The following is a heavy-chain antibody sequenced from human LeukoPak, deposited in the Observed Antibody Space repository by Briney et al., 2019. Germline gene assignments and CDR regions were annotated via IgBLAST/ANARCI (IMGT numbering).Heavy chain of an antibody. CDR1: GFTFSSYS. J-gene: IGHJ3*02. Sequence: GGSLRLSCAASGFTFSSYSMNWVRQAPGKGLEWVSSISSSSSYIYYADSAKGRFTISRDNAKNSLYLQMNSLRAEDTAVYYCASLVVVISPSRTFDIWGQGTMVTVSS. CDR3: ASLVVVISPSRTFDI. CDR2: ISSSSSYI. V-gene: IGHV3-21*01. D-gene: IGHD3-22*01.